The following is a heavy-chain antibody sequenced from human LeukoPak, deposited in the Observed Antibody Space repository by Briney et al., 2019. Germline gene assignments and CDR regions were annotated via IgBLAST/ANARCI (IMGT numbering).Heavy chain of an antibody. J-gene: IGHJ4*02. D-gene: IGHD4-11*01. V-gene: IGHV4-4*09. CDR1: GGSISGGY. Sequence: SETLSLTCTVSGGSISGGYWSWIRQPPGRGLEWIGYVYTSGSTNYNPSPKSRVTISLDTSKSQFALKLSSVTAADTAVYYCAKSYFDYSTYYSYYFNLWGQGALVTVSS. CDR2: VYTSGST. CDR3: AKSYFDYSTYYSYYFNL.